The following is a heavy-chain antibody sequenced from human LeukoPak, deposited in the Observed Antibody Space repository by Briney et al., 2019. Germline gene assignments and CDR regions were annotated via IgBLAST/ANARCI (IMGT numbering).Heavy chain of an antibody. D-gene: IGHD3-10*01. Sequence: PSETLSLTCTVSGGSISSSTYYWGWIRPPPGKGLEWIGSINYSGSIYYNPSLKSRVTISVDTSKNQFSLKLSSVTAADTAVYFCARRLGGSGTYYFDYWGQGTLVTVSS. J-gene: IGHJ4*02. CDR1: GGSISSSTYY. CDR2: INYSGSI. CDR3: ARRLGGSGTYYFDY. V-gene: IGHV4-39*01.